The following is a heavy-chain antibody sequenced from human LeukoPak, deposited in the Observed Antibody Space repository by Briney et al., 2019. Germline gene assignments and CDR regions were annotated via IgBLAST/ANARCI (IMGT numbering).Heavy chain of an antibody. D-gene: IGHD2-15*01. V-gene: IGHV1-18*01. J-gene: IGHJ1*01. CDR2: ISAYNGNT. Sequence: ASVKVSCKASGYTFTSYGISWVRQAPGQGLEWMGWISAYNGNTNYAQKLQGRVTMTTDTSTSTAYMELRSLRSDDTAVYYCARDLGYCSGGSCYSSLDFQHWGQGTLVTVSS. CDR3: ARDLGYCSGGSCYSSLDFQH. CDR1: GYTFTSYG.